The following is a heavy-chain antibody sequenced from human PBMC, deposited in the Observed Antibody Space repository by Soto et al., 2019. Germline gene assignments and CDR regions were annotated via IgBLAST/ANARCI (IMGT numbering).Heavy chain of an antibody. CDR3: ARKSSSSSWFDP. Sequence: ASVKVSCKASGGTFSSYAISWVRQAPGQGLEWMGGIIPIFGTANYAQKFQGRVTITADESTSTAYMELSSLRSGDTAVYYCARKSSSSSWFDPWGQGTLVTVSS. CDR2: IIPIFGTA. V-gene: IGHV1-69*13. D-gene: IGHD6-6*01. CDR1: GGTFSSYA. J-gene: IGHJ5*02.